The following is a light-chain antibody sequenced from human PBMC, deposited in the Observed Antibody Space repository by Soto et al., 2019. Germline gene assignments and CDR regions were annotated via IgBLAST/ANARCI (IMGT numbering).Light chain of an antibody. J-gene: IGKJ1*01. CDR1: QSVSNN. CDR2: GAS. CDR3: QQYNTWWT. V-gene: IGKV3-15*01. Sequence: EIVMTQSPATPSVSPGERATLSCRASQSVSNNLAWYQKKPGQAPRLLIYGASTRATGIPARFSGSGSGTEFTLTISSLQSEDFAVYYCQQYNTWWTFGQGTRVEIK.